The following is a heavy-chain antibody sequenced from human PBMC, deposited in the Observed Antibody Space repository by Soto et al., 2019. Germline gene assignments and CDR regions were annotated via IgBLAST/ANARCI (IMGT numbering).Heavy chain of an antibody. Sequence: SETLSLTCTVSGGSISSYYWSWIRQPPGKGLEWIGYIYYSGSTNYNPSLKSRVTISVDTSKNQFSLKLSSVPAADTAVYYCARQFQVYQLLTNYYYYYMDVWGKGTTVTVSS. CDR1: GGSISSYY. CDR3: ARQFQVYQLLTNYYYYYMDV. CDR2: IYYSGST. J-gene: IGHJ6*03. V-gene: IGHV4-59*08. D-gene: IGHD2-2*01.